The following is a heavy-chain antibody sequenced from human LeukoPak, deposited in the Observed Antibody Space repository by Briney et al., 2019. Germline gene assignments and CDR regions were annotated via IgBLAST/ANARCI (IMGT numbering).Heavy chain of an antibody. CDR2: IYYSGST. V-gene: IGHV4-39*01. Sequence: PSETLSLTCTVSGGSITTSSYYWGWLRQPPGKGLEWIGSIYYSGSTFYNPSLKSRVTMSVDTSNNQFSLSLTSVTAADTAVYYCARRLNSDWYGGQYDKWGQGTLVTVSS. CDR3: ARRLNSDWYGGQYDK. D-gene: IGHD3-9*01. J-gene: IGHJ4*02. CDR1: GGSITTSSYY.